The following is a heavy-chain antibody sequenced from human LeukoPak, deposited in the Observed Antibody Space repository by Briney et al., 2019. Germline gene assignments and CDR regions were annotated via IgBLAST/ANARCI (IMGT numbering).Heavy chain of an antibody. D-gene: IGHD2-2*01. CDR2: ISAHNGIT. CDR3: AREIIPAAKGEDDYYYYYMDV. V-gene: IGHV1-18*01. CDR1: GYSFTSYG. Sequence: ASVKVSCWASGYSFTSYGISWVRQAPGQGLEWMGWISAHNGITNYAQKLQGRVTMTTDTSTSTAYMELRSLRSDDTAVYYCAREIIPAAKGEDDYYYYYMDVWAKGPRSPSP. J-gene: IGHJ6*03.